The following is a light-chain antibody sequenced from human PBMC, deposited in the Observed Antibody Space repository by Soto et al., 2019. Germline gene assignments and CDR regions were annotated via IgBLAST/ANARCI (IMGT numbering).Light chain of an antibody. CDR2: DAS. J-gene: IGKJ1*01. CDR3: QQYDKYST. V-gene: IGKV1-5*01. CDR1: QCISVS. Sequence: IQMPQYPSTLSASVGDTVTITCRASQCISVSLAWYQHKPGKAPNLLIYDASTLQGGVPSRFSGSGSGTEFTPTVTSLQPEDFATYFCQQYDKYSTFGHGTKVDI.